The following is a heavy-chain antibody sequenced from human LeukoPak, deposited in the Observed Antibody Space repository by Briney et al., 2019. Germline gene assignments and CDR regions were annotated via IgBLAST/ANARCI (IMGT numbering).Heavy chain of an antibody. CDR1: GFTFSTYA. Sequence: PGGSLRLSCAASGFTFSTYAMSWVRQAPGKGLEWVSSITGSGGSTYYADSVKGRFTISRDNSKNTLYLQMNSLRAEDTAVYYCANFAVIDSLPDYWGQGTLVTVSS. J-gene: IGHJ4*02. D-gene: IGHD3-9*01. V-gene: IGHV3-23*01. CDR3: ANFAVIDSLPDY. CDR2: ITGSGGST.